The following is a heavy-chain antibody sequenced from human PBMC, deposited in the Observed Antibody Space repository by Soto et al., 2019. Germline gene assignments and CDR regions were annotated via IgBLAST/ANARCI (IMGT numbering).Heavy chain of an antibody. Sequence: QVQLVQSGAEVKKPGSSVKVSCKASGGTFSSYTITWVRQAPGQGLEWMGRIIPILGIANYAQKFQGRVTITADKSTSTAYMELSSLRSEDTAVYYCARTISVADPYYYYCMDVWGQGTTVTVSS. CDR3: ARTISVADPYYYYCMDV. CDR2: IIPILGIA. D-gene: IGHD6-19*01. V-gene: IGHV1-69*02. J-gene: IGHJ6*02. CDR1: GGTFSSYT.